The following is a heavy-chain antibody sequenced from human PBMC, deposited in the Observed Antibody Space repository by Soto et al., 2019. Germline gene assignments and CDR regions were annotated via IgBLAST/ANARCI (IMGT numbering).Heavy chain of an antibody. CDR1: GFTFSSYA. D-gene: IGHD6-13*01. CDR2: ISGSGGST. J-gene: IGHJ4*02. CDR3: AKKRDLYSSSWYLFDY. V-gene: IGHV3-23*01. Sequence: GGSLRLSCAASGFTFSSYAMSWVRQAPGKGLEWVSAISGSGGSTYYADSVKGRFTISRDNSKNTLYLQMNSLRAEDTAVYYCAKKRDLYSSSWYLFDYWGQGTLVTVSS.